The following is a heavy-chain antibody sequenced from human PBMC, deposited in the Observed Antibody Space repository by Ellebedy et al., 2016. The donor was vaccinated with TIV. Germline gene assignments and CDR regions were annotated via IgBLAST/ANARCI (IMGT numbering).Heavy chain of an antibody. CDR3: AKSPRDDYGRNSGFDAFDI. CDR1: GLTFSSYA. CDR2: ISGSGGST. V-gene: IGHV3-23*01. D-gene: IGHD4-23*01. Sequence: PGGSLRLSCAASGLTFSSYAMSWVRQAPGKGLEWVSAISGSGGSTYYAYSVKGRFTISRDNSKNTLYLQMNSLRAEETAVYYWAKSPRDDYGRNSGFDAFDIWGQGTMVTVSS. J-gene: IGHJ3*02.